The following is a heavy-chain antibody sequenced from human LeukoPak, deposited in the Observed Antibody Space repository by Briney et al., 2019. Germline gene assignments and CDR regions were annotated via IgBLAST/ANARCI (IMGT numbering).Heavy chain of an antibody. V-gene: IGHV4-34*01. J-gene: IGHJ4*02. CDR3: ARGLAAAPTF. Sequence: SETLSLTCAVYGGSFSGYYWSWIRQPPGKGLEWIGEINHSGSTNYNPSLTSRVTISVDTSKNQFSLKLSSVTAADTAVYYCARGLAAAPTFWGQGTLVTVSS. CDR2: INHSGST. D-gene: IGHD6-13*01. CDR1: GGSFSGYY.